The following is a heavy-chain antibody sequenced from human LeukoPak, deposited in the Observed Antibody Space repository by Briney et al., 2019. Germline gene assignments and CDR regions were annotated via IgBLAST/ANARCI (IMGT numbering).Heavy chain of an antibody. Sequence: SGGSLRLSCSASGSTFGSYAMHWVRQAPGKGLEYVSAISTNGGSTYYADSVKGRFTISRDNSKNTLYLQMNSLRAEDTAVYYCVTAPRDGNTNWGQGTLVTVSS. CDR1: GSTFGSYA. CDR2: ISTNGGST. J-gene: IGHJ4*02. D-gene: IGHD5-24*01. V-gene: IGHV3-64D*09. CDR3: VTAPRDGNTN.